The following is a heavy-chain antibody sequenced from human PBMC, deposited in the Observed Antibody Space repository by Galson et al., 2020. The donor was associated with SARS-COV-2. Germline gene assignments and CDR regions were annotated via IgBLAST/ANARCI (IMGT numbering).Heavy chain of an antibody. CDR1: GVSVISGGNY. D-gene: IGHD3-22*01. CDR3: ARGRFYDSTGYSTSYYFDS. Sequence: SETLSLTCTVSGVSVISGGNYWTWIRQHPGKGLEWIGHIFSSVTTYSSPSLKSRLTISVDTSQNQFSLRLSSVTAADTAVYYCARGRFYDSTGYSTSYYFDSWGQGTLVTVSS. CDR2: IFSSVTT. V-gene: IGHV4-31*03. J-gene: IGHJ4*02.